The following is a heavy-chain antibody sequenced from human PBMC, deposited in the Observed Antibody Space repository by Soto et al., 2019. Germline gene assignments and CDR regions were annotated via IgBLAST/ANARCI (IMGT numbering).Heavy chain of an antibody. CDR3: ARVVYCSGGSCYPRFDP. J-gene: IGHJ5*02. CDR2: IYYSGST. CDR1: GGSISSGGYY. V-gene: IGHV4-31*03. D-gene: IGHD2-15*01. Sequence: QVQLQESGPGLVKPSQTLSLTCTVSGGSISSGGYYWSWIRQHPGKGLEWMGYIYYSGSTYYNPYLKSRVTISVAASKDRFSLKLSSVPAADTAVYYGARVVYCSGGSCYPRFDPRGQGTMVTVSS.